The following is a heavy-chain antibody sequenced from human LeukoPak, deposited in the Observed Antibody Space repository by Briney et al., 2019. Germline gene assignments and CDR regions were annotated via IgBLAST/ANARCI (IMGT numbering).Heavy chain of an antibody. D-gene: IGHD3-22*01. CDR2: ISSSSSTI. V-gene: IGHV3-48*04. CDR1: GFTFSSYS. CDR3: ARGGYDSSDSDY. Sequence: GGSLRLSCAASGFTFSSYSMNWVRQAPGKGLEWVSYISSSSSTIYYADSVKGRFTISRDNAKNSLYLQMNSLRAEDTAVYYCARGGYDSSDSDYWAREPWSPSPQ. J-gene: IGHJ4*02.